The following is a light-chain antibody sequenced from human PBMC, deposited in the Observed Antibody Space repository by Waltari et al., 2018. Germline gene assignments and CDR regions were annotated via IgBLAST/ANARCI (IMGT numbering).Light chain of an antibody. CDR2: NVF. CDR1: QSVGNNY. CDR3: HQSATAPLT. Sequence: EIALTQSPGTLSLSPGEGATLSCRASQSVGNNYLAWLQQKPGQAPRLPIYNVFIRATGIPDRFSGSGSVTDFTLTISRLEPDDFAVYYCHQSATAPLTFGGGTKVEIK. J-gene: IGKJ4*01. V-gene: IGKV3-20*01.